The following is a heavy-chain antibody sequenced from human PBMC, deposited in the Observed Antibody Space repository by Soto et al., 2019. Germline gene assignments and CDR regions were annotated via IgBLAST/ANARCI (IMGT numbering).Heavy chain of an antibody. V-gene: IGHV1-69*01. Sequence: QVQLVQSGAEVKKPGSSVKVSCKASGGTFSSYAISWVRQAPGQGLEWMGGIIPIFGTANYAQKFQGRVTITADESTSTAYMGLSSVRSEDTAVYYCAKNGEGYSYGYLDYWGQGTLVTVSS. CDR2: IIPIFGTA. CDR1: GGTFSSYA. D-gene: IGHD5-18*01. J-gene: IGHJ4*02. CDR3: AKNGEGYSYGYLDY.